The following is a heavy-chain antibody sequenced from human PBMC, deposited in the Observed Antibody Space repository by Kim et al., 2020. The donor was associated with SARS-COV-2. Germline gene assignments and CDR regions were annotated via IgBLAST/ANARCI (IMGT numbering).Heavy chain of an antibody. CDR1: GYTFTGYY. J-gene: IGHJ4*02. Sequence: ASVKVSCKASGYTFTGYYMHWVRQAPGQGLEWMGRINPNSGGTNYAQKFQGRVTMTRDTSISTAYMELSRLRSDDTAVYYCARLEMKWIVGATYFDYWGQGTLVTVSS. V-gene: IGHV1-2*06. CDR3: ARLEMKWIVGATYFDY. CDR2: INPNSGGT. D-gene: IGHD1-26*01.